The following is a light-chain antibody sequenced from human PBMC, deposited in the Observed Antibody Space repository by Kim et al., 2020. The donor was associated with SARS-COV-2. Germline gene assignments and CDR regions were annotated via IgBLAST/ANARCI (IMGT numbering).Light chain of an antibody. J-gene: IGLJ2*01. CDR2: QHN. CDR1: TFGDKY. CDR3: QAWDRSTVV. V-gene: IGLV3-1*01. Sequence: SVSPAQTASITRSGDTFGDKYPACYQHKPVQSPVLVIYQHNTPPSVIPERFSGSNSGNTSTLTISGTQALDEADYYCQAWDRSTVVFGGGTQLTVL.